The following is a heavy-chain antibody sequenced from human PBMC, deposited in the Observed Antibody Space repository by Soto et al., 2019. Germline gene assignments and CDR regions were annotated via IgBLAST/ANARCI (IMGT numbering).Heavy chain of an antibody. CDR2: INAGNGNT. D-gene: IGHD6-19*01. CDR1: GYTFTSYA. CDR3: ARPGYSSGLDY. V-gene: IGHV1-3*01. Sequence: GASVKVSCKASGYTFTSYAMHWVRQAPGQRLEWMGWINAGNGNTKYSQKFQGRVTITADKSTSTAYMELSSLRSEDTAVYYCARPGYSSGLDYWGQGTLVTVSS. J-gene: IGHJ4*02.